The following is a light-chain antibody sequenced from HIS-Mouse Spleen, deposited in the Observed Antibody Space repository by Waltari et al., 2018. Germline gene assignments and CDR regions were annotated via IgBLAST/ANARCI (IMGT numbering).Light chain of an antibody. Sequence: SYVLTQPPSVSVAPGKTARITCGGNNIGSKSVHWYQQKPGQAPVLVDYDDSDRPSGIPGRCSGSNAGNTATLTISRVEAGDEADYYCQVWDSSSDHVVFGGGTKLTVL. CDR2: DDS. V-gene: IGLV3-21*03. J-gene: IGLJ2*01. CDR3: QVWDSSSDHVV. CDR1: NIGSKS.